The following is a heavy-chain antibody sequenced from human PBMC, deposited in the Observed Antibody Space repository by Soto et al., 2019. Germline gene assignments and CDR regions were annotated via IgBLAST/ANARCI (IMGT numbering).Heavy chain of an antibody. Sequence: SETLSLTCAVYGGSFRGYYWSWIRQPPGKGLEWIGEINHSGSTNYNPSLKSRVTISVDTSKNQFSLKLSSVTAADTAVYYCARNFPDGQSFDYWGQGTLVTVSS. J-gene: IGHJ4*02. CDR2: INHSGST. V-gene: IGHV4-34*01. CDR1: GGSFRGYY. CDR3: ARNFPDGQSFDY.